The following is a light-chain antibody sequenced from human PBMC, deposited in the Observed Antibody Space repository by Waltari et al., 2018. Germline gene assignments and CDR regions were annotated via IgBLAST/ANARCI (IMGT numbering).Light chain of an antibody. CDR1: SSNIGTKY. Sequence: QSVLTQPPSASGTPGQRVTISCSGSSSNIGTKYVYWYQQSPRTAPKLLIYMNNQRPSGVPDRFSASKSGTSASLAISGLRSEDEADYYCAVWDDSLSGRVFGGGTKLTVL. CDR2: MNN. CDR3: AVWDDSLSGRV. V-gene: IGLV1-47*01. J-gene: IGLJ3*02.